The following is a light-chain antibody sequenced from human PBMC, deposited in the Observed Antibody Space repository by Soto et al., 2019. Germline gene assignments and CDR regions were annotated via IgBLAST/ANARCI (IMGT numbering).Light chain of an antibody. J-gene: IGKJ2*01. CDR1: QSVSNSY. Sequence: EIVLTQSPGTLSLSPGERATLSCRASQSVSNSYLAWYQQKPGQAPRLLIYCVSSRATDIPDRFSGSGSGKDFTLTISRKEPEDFAVYYCHQDCSSPYTFVQVIKLEI. CDR2: CVS. CDR3: HQDCSSPYT. V-gene: IGKV3-20*01.